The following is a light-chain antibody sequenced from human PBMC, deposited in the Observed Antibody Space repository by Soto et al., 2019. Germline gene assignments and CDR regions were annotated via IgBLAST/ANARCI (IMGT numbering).Light chain of an antibody. CDR3: QQYNDWPRT. CDR1: QSVSGY. CDR2: GAS. J-gene: IGKJ1*01. Sequence: EIVMTQSPATLSVSPGERATLSCRASQSVSGYLAWYQQKPGQAPRLLIYGASTRATGIPARFSGSESGTEFTLTISSLQSEDFAVYYCQQYNDWPRTFG. V-gene: IGKV3-15*01.